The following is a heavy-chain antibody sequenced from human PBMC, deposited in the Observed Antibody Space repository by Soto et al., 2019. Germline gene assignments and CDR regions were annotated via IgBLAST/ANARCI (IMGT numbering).Heavy chain of an antibody. J-gene: IGHJ6*02. D-gene: IGHD6-13*01. CDR3: ARDDRSSSWYYVMDV. Sequence: QVQLQESGPGLVKPSQTLSLTCTVSGGSISSGGYYWSWIRQHPGKGLEWIGYIYYSGSTYYNPSLKSRVTISVDTSKNQFSLKLSSVTASDTAVYYCARDDRSSSWYYVMDVWGQGTTVTVSS. CDR2: IYYSGST. V-gene: IGHV4-31*03. CDR1: GGSISSGGYY.